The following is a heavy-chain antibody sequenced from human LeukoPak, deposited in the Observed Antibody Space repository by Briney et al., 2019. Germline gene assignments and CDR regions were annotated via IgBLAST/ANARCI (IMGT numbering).Heavy chain of an antibody. CDR2: INHSGST. CDR3: AQFGYYDSSGYYYVKAFDI. Sequence: SETLSLTCAAHGWSFSGYYWSWIRQPPGKGLEWIGEINHSGSTNYNPSLKSRVTISVDTSKNQFSLKLSSVTAADTAVYYCAQFGYYDSSGYYYVKAFDIWGQGTMVTVSS. D-gene: IGHD3-22*01. V-gene: IGHV4-34*01. CDR1: GWSFSGYY. J-gene: IGHJ3*02.